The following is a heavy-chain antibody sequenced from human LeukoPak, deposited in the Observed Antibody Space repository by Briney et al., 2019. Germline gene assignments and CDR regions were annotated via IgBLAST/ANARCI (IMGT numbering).Heavy chain of an antibody. J-gene: IGHJ6*02. CDR2: IWYDGSNK. V-gene: IGHV3-33*01. Sequence: PGGSLRLSCAAPGFTFSSYGMHWVRKSPGKGLEWVAVIWYDGSNKYYADSAKGRFTISRDNSKNTLYLQMNTLRAEDTAEYYCARDEVCSSTSCYIGIYYYYGMDVWSQGTTVTVSS. CDR3: ARDEVCSSTSCYIGIYYYYGMDV. CDR1: GFTFSSYG. D-gene: IGHD2-2*02.